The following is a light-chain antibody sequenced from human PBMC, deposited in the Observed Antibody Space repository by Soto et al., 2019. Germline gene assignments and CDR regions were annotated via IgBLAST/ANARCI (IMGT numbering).Light chain of an antibody. CDR3: SSYAASNNFYFV. V-gene: IGLV2-8*01. CDR2: EVT. Sequence: QSALTQPPSASGSPGQSVTISCTGTSSDVGGYNYVSWYQQYPGRAPKLMIYEVTKRPSGVPDRFSGSKSGNTASLTVSGLQAEDEADYYCSSYAASNNFYFVFGGGTKVTXL. J-gene: IGLJ3*02. CDR1: SSDVGGYNY.